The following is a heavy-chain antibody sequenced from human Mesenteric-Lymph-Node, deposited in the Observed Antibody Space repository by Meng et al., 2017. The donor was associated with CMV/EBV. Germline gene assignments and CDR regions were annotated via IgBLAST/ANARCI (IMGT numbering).Heavy chain of an antibody. CDR3: AKDVGVEGASTRAFDL. D-gene: IGHD1-26*01. Sequence: GESLKISCAASGFPFSDYYLTWVRQAPGKGLEWVSYISGGVDVIYYADSVKGRFTISRDNAGNSLYLQMNSLRAEDTATYYCAKDVGVEGASTRAFDLWGQGTTVTVSS. CDR1: GFPFSDYY. CDR2: ISGGVDVI. J-gene: IGHJ3*01. V-gene: IGHV3-11*01.